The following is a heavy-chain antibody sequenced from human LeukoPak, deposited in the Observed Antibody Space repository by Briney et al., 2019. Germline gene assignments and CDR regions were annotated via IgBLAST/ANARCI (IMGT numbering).Heavy chain of an antibody. V-gene: IGHV3-7*01. D-gene: IGHD3-22*01. CDR1: GFTFSNYW. CDR2: IKTDGSEK. Sequence: GGSLRLFCEGSGFTFSNYWMGWVRQAPGKGLQWVANIKTDGSEKYYVDSVKGRFTISRDNAKNSLYLQMNSLRAEDTAVYYCATYSSLNRREFQYWGQGTLLTVSS. CDR3: ATYSSLNRREFQY. J-gene: IGHJ1*01.